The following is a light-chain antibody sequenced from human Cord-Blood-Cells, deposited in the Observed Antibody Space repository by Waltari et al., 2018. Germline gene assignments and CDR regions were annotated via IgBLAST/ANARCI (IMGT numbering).Light chain of an antibody. Sequence: QSVLTQPPSASGTPGPRVTISCSGRSSNIGGHYVHWYQQLPGTAPKLLIYRNNQRPSGVPDRFSGSKSGTSASLAISGLRSEDEADYYCAAWDDSLSGRVFGGGTKLTVL. CDR3: AAWDDSLSGRV. CDR1: SSNIGGHY. V-gene: IGLV1-47*01. CDR2: RNN. J-gene: IGLJ3*02.